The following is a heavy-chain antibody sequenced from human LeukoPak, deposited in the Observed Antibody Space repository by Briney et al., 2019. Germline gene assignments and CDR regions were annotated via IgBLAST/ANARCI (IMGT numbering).Heavy chain of an antibody. CDR1: GFTFSSYW. CDR2: IVSDATTT. V-gene: IGHV3-74*01. D-gene: IGHD3-3*01. Sequence: GRSLRLSCAASGFTFSSYWMHRVCQGPGKGLVRVSHIVSDATTTSYADSVKGRFTISRDNAKNTLYLQMNSLRAEDTAVYYCAREALRFPLFDPSGQGTLVTVSS. CDR3: AREALRFPLFDP. J-gene: IGHJ5*02.